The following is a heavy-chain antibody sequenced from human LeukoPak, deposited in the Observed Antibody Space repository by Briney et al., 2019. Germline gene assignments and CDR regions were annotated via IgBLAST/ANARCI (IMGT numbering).Heavy chain of an antibody. CDR3: AKLNSYDYVWGSYRDEPLFDY. J-gene: IGHJ4*02. V-gene: IGHV3-23*01. D-gene: IGHD3-16*02. CDR1: GFTFSSYA. Sequence: GGSLRLSCAASGFTFSSYAMSWVRQAPGKGLEWVSAISGSGGSTYYADSVKGRFTISRDNSKNTLYLQINSLRAEDTAVYYCAKLNSYDYVWGSYRDEPLFDYWGQGTLVTVSS. CDR2: ISGSGGST.